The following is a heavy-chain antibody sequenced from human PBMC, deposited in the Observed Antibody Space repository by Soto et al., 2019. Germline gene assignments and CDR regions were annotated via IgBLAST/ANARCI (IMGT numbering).Heavy chain of an antibody. CDR2: INPHSGGT. CDR1: GYTFTGYY. V-gene: IGHV1-2*02. D-gene: IGHD2-2*01. J-gene: IGHJ4*02. Sequence: QVQLVQSGAEVKKPGASVKVSCKTSGYTFTGYYIYWVRQAPGQGLEWMGWINPHSGGTDSSQKFQGRVTMTRDTSISTAYMELRRLRSDDTAVYYCAVTSCSSTTCPTTYCGQGTLVTVSS. CDR3: AVTSCSSTTCPTTY.